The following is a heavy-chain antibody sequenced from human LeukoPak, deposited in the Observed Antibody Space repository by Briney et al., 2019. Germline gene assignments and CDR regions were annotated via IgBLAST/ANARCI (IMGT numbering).Heavy chain of an antibody. CDR2: IKQDGSEK. CDR3: ARTEGDGYNPFDY. V-gene: IGHV3-7*03. J-gene: IGHJ4*02. Sequence: GGSPRLSCAASGFTFSTYWMSWVRQAPGKGLEWVANIKQDGSEKYYVDSVKGRFTISRDNAKNSLYLQMNSLRAEDTAVYYCARTEGDGYNPFDYWGQGTLVTVSS. D-gene: IGHD5-24*01. CDR1: GFTFSTYW.